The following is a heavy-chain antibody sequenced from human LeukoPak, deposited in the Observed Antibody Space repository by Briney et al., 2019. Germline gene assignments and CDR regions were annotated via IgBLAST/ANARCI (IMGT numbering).Heavy chain of an antibody. CDR2: IIPIFGTA. D-gene: IGHD3-10*02. CDR3: ARVVRGPDAFDI. CDR1: GGTFSSYG. V-gene: IGHV1-69*05. Sequence: SVKVSCKASGGTFSSYGISWVRQAPGQGLEWMGGIIPIFGTANYAQKFQGRVTITTDESTSTAYMELSSLRSEDTAVYYCARVVRGPDAFDIWGQGTMVTVSS. J-gene: IGHJ3*02.